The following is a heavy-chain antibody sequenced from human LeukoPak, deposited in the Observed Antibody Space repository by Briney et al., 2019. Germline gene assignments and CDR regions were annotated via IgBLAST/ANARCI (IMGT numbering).Heavy chain of an antibody. CDR3: ARSYYDVLTGYGEVDF. CDR1: GFTFSNYA. J-gene: IGHJ4*02. CDR2: ISYDGSNK. Sequence: GGSLRLSCAASGFTFSNYAMHWVRQAPGKGLEWVAVISYDGSNKYYADSVKGRFTISRDNSKNTLYLQMNSLRAEDTAVYYCARSYYDVLTGYGEVDFWGQGTLVTVSS. V-gene: IGHV3-30*04. D-gene: IGHD3-9*01.